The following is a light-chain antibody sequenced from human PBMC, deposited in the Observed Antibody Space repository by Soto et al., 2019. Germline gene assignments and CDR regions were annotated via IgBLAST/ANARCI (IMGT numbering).Light chain of an antibody. J-gene: IGKJ1*01. Sequence: EIVLTQSPGTLSLSPGERATLSCRASQSVRSNFLTWYQQIPGQAPRLLIYGASSRATGIPDRFSGSGSGTDFTLTISRLEPEDFAVYYCQQYGSSPPWTFGQGTKVEIK. CDR3: QQYGSSPPWT. CDR2: GAS. CDR1: QSVRSNF. V-gene: IGKV3-20*01.